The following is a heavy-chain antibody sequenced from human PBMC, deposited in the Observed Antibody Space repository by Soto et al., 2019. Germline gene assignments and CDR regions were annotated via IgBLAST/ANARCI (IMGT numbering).Heavy chain of an antibody. V-gene: IGHV1-3*01. J-gene: IGHJ4*02. CDR2: INAGNGNT. CDR1: GYTFTSYA. CDR3: ARGPGGPDGPGDY. D-gene: IGHD2-15*01. Sequence: QVQLVQSGAEVKKPGASVKVSGMASGYTFTSYAMHWVRQAPGQRLEWMGWINAGNGNTKYSQKFQGRVTITRDTSASTAYMELSSLRSEDTAVYYCARGPGGPDGPGDYWGQGTLVTVSS.